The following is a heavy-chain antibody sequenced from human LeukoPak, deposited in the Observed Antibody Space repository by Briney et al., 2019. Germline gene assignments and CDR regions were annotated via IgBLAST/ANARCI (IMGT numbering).Heavy chain of an antibody. J-gene: IGHJ5*02. CDR3: ARRLYYYDTSASGWFDP. D-gene: IGHD3-22*01. V-gene: IGHV1-2*02. CDR1: GYTFTGYY. CDR2: INPNSGGT. Sequence: ASVKVSCKASGYTFTGYYMHWVRQAPGQGLEWMGWINPNSGGTNYAQKFQGRVTMTRDTSISTAYMELSRLRSDDTAVYYCARRLYYYDTSASGWFDPWGQGTLVTVSS.